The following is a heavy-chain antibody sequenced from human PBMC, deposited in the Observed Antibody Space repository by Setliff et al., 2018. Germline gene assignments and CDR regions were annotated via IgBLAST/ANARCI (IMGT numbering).Heavy chain of an antibody. V-gene: IGHV4-34*01. J-gene: IGHJ4*02. CDR2: INDSGTT. D-gene: IGHD3-3*01. CDR1: GGSFSNYY. CDR3: RYWSGYYNNDY. Sequence: SETLSLTCTVYGGSFSNYYWGWIRQSPGKGLEWIGEINDSGTTNYGPSLKSRVTISLDASTNQFSLKLRSVSAADTAVYYCRYWSGYYNNDYWGQGTLVTVSS.